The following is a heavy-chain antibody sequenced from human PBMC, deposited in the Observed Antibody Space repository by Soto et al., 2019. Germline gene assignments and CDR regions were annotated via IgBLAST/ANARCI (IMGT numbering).Heavy chain of an antibody. J-gene: IGHJ4*02. Sequence: QVQLQQWGAGLLKPSETLSLNCAVNGGSLSGYYWSWIRQPPGKGLEWIGEIKDGGYTNYSPSLKSRATISSDTSNNQFSLRLNSVTAADTGVYYCARDQEGVVATHWDQGALVTVSS. CDR1: GGSLSGYY. CDR3: ARDQEGVVATH. D-gene: IGHD5-12*01. CDR2: IKDGGYT. V-gene: IGHV4-34*01.